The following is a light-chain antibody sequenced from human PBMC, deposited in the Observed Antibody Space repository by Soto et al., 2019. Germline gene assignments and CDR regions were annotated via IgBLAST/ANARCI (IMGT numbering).Light chain of an antibody. Sequence: DIQMTQSPSSLSASVGDRVTITCQASQGVSDHLNWYQQRPGKATKLLIYDASNLQAGVPSRFRGSGSWTDFSFTINSLQPEDIATYYCQQYDDLPITFGQGTRLEIE. CDR2: DAS. CDR3: QQYDDLPIT. V-gene: IGKV1-33*01. CDR1: QGVSDH. J-gene: IGKJ5*01.